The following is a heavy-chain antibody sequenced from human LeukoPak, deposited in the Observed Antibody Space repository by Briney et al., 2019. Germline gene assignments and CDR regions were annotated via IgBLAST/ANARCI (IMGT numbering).Heavy chain of an antibody. CDR1: GYTISSGYY. J-gene: IGHJ6*03. D-gene: IGHD2-2*01. V-gene: IGHV4-38-2*01. CDR2: IYHSGST. CDR3: ARRSLGYCSSTSCQGSNYYYYMDV. Sequence: SETLSLTCAVSGYTISSGYYWGWIRQPPGKGLEWIGSIYHSGSTYYNPSLKSRVTISVDTSKNQFSLKLSSVTAADTAVYYCARRSLGYCSSTSCQGSNYYYYMDVWGKGTTVTVSS.